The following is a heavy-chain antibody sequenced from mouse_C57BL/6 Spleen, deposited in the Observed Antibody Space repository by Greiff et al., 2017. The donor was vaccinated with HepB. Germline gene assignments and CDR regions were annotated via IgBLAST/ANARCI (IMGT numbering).Heavy chain of an antibody. D-gene: IGHD1-1*01. J-gene: IGHJ2*01. Sequence: EVQLVESGPELVKPGASVKIPCKASGYTFTDYNMDWVKQSHGKSLEWIGDINPNNGGTIYNQKFKGKATLTVDKSSSTAYMELRSLTSEDTAVYYCARRYGSSRGYYFDYWGQGTTLTVSS. CDR3: ARRYGSSRGYYFDY. V-gene: IGHV1-18*01. CDR2: INPNNGGT. CDR1: GYTFTDYN.